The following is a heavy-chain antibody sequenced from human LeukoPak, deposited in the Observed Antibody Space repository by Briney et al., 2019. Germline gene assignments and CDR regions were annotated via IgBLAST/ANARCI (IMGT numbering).Heavy chain of an antibody. D-gene: IGHD2-21*02. Sequence: ASVKVSCKASGCTFTSYYMHWVRQAPGQGLEWMGIINPSGGSTSYAQKFQGRVTMTRDTSTSTVYMELSSLRSEDTAVYYCARDSKHIVVVTGFDYWGQGTLVTVSS. J-gene: IGHJ4*02. CDR1: GCTFTSYY. CDR2: INPSGGST. CDR3: ARDSKHIVVVTGFDY. V-gene: IGHV1-46*01.